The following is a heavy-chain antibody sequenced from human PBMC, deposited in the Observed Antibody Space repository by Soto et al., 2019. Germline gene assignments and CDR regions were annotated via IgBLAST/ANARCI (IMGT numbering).Heavy chain of an antibody. CDR2: ISGSGGST. D-gene: IGHD3-22*01. J-gene: IGHJ5*02. V-gene: IGHV3-23*01. CDR3: AKDQDYYDSSGYYGMFDP. CDR1: GFTFNSYA. Sequence: PGGPLRLSCAASGFTFNSYAMSWVRQAPGKGLEWVSAISGSGGSTYYADSVKGRFTISRDNSKNTLYLQMNSLRAEDTAVYYCAKDQDYYDSSGYYGMFDPWGQGTLVTVSS.